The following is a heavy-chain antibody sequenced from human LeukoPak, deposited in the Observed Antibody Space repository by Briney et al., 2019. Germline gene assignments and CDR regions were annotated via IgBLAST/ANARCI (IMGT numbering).Heavy chain of an antibody. V-gene: IGHV4-59*01. CDR3: ARESEMATIKGPHYYFDY. D-gene: IGHD5-24*01. Sequence: SETLSLTCTVSGGSLSSYYWSWIRQPPGKGLEWIGYIYYTGSTNYNPSLKSRVTISVDTSKNQSSLMLSSVTAAETAVYYCARESEMATIKGPHYYFDYWGQGTLVTVSS. J-gene: IGHJ4*02. CDR1: GGSLSSYY. CDR2: IYYTGST.